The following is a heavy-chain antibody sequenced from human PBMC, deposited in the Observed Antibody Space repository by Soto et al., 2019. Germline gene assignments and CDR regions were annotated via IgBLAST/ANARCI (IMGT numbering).Heavy chain of an antibody. J-gene: IGHJ4*02. D-gene: IGHD6-13*01. CDR3: ARDPYFGGIAAAGSGY. CDR2: IWYDGSNE. CDR1: GFTFSSYG. Sequence: PGGSLRLSCAASGFTFSSYGMHWVRQAPGKGLEWVAVIWYDGSNEYYADSVKGRFTISRDNSKNTLYLQMNSLRAEDTAVYYCARDPYFGGIAAAGSGYWGQGTLVTVSS. V-gene: IGHV3-33*01.